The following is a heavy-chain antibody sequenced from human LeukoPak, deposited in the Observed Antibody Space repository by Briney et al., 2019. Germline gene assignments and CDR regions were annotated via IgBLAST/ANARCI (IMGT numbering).Heavy chain of an antibody. CDR3: AKLSSPLLLWFGELFYFDY. CDR2: IGNNGGGI. Sequence: GGFLRLSCAASGFTFSTYTMYWVRHPPGKRLEWVSIIGNNGGGIHYADSVKGRFTISRDNFKNALYLQMNSLRVEDTAVYYCAKLSSPLLLWFGELFYFDYWGQGTLVTVSS. V-gene: IGHV3-23*01. J-gene: IGHJ4*02. CDR1: GFTFSTYT. D-gene: IGHD3-10*01.